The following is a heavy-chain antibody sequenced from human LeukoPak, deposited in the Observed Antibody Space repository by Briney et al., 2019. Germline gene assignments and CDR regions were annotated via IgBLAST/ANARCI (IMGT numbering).Heavy chain of an antibody. V-gene: IGHV4-59*08. CDR3: ARLGYSYALGGFDY. Sequence: SETLSLTCTVSGGSISSYYWSWIRQPPGKGLEWIGYIYYSGSTNYNPSLKSRVTISVDTSKNQFSLKLSSVTAADTAVYYCARLGYSYALGGFDYWGQGTLVTVSS. J-gene: IGHJ4*02. CDR1: GGSISSYY. D-gene: IGHD5-18*01. CDR2: IYYSGST.